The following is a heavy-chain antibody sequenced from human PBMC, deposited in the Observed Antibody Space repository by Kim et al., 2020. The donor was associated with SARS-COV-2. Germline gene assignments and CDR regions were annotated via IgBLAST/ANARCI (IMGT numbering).Heavy chain of an antibody. D-gene: IGHD3-22*01. J-gene: IGHJ4*02. Sequence: ASVKVSCKASGYTFTTYGMNWVRQAPGQGLEWMGWINTNTGNPTFAQGFTGRFVFSLDTSVSTAYLQISSLEAEDTALYYCARTFYDSSAYYYIDYWGQGTLVTVSS. CDR3: ARTFYDSSAYYYIDY. V-gene: IGHV7-4-1*02. CDR1: GYTFTTYG. CDR2: INTNTGNP.